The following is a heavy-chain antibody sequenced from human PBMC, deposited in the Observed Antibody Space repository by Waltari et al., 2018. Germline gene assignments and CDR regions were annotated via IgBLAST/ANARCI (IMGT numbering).Heavy chain of an antibody. CDR3: ARGPPRYCSSTSCADY. D-gene: IGHD2-2*01. CDR2: IYYSGST. J-gene: IGHJ4*02. V-gene: IGHV4-31*03. CDR1: GGSISSGGYY. Sequence: QVQLQESGPGLVKPSQTLSLTCPVSGGSISSGGYYWSWIRQHPGKGLEWIGYIYYSGSTYYNPSLKSRVTISVDTSKNQFSLKLSSVTAADTAVYYCARGPPRYCSSTSCADYWGQGTLVTVSS.